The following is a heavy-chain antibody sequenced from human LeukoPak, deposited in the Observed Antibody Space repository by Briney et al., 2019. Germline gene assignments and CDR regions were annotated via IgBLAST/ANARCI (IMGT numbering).Heavy chain of an antibody. V-gene: IGHV4-39*07. Sequence: SETLSLTCTVSGGSISSSSYYWGWIRQPPGKGLEWIGSIYYSGSTYYNPSLKSRVTISVDTSKNQFSLKLSSVTAAHTAVYYCARDYFANRPFFDYWGQGTLVTVSS. D-gene: IGHD1-14*01. CDR2: IYYSGST. CDR3: ARDYFANRPFFDY. J-gene: IGHJ4*02. CDR1: GGSISSSSYY.